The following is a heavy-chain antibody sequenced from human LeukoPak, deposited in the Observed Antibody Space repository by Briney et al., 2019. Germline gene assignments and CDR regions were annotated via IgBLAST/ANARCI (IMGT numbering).Heavy chain of an antibody. J-gene: IGHJ3*02. CDR3: AKTYYYDSSGYFSSYLDAFDI. D-gene: IGHD3-22*01. Sequence: GGSLRLSCAASGFTFSSYGMHWVRQAPGKGLEWVSSISSSSSYIYYADSVKGRFTISRDNAKNSLYLQMNSLRAEDTAVYYCAKTYYYDSSGYFSSYLDAFDIWGQGTMVTVSS. CDR2: ISSSSSYI. CDR1: GFTFSSYG. V-gene: IGHV3-21*01.